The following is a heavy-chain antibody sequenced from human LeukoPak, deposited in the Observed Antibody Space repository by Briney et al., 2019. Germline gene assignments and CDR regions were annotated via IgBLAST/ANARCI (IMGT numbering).Heavy chain of an antibody. Sequence: SETLSLTCTASGASISSNTYYWGWVRQPPGKGLEWIGYISNSGSTYYNPSLKSRVTISVDTSKTQFSLRLSSVTAADTAVYHCARDHGSSNWYYYWGQGTLVTVAS. CDR2: ISNSGST. J-gene: IGHJ4*02. CDR1: GASISSNTYY. V-gene: IGHV4-39*07. CDR3: ARDHGSSNWYYY. D-gene: IGHD6-13*01.